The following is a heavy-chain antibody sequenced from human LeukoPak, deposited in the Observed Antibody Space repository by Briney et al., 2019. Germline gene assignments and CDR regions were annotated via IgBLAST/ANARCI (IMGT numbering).Heavy chain of an antibody. J-gene: IGHJ1*01. CDR2: IYHSGSI. D-gene: IGHD3-22*01. Sequence: PSETLSPTCAVSGGSISSGGYSWSWIRQPPGKGLEWIGYIYHSGSIYYNPSLKSRVTISVDRSKNQFSLKLSSVTAADTAVYYCARGGEDYYDSSGPEYFQHWGQGTLVTVSS. CDR3: ARGGEDYYDSSGPEYFQH. CDR1: GGSISSGGYS. V-gene: IGHV4-30-2*01.